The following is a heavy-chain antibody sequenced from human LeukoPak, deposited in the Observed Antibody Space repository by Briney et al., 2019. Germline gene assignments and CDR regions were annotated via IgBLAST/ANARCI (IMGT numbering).Heavy chain of an antibody. V-gene: IGHV1-69*13. J-gene: IGHJ6*02. CDR1: GGTFSSYA. CDR2: IIPIFGTA. Sequence: ASVKVSCKASGGTFSSYAISWVRQAPGQGLEWMGGIIPIFGTANYAQKFQGRVTITADDSTSTAYMELSSLRSEDTAVYYCARDLPRLRFLEGTDYYGMDVWGQGTTVTVSS. D-gene: IGHD3-3*01. CDR3: ARDLPRLRFLEGTDYYGMDV.